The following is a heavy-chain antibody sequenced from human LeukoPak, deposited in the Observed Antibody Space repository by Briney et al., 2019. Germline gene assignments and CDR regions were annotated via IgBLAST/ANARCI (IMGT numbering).Heavy chain of an antibody. Sequence: GGSLRLSCAASGFTFSSYGMHWVRQAPGKGLEWVAFIRYDGSNKYYADSVKGRFTISRDNSKNTLYLQMNSLRAEDTAVYYCAKEFSVRGVIKPYYYYYTDVWGKGTTVTVSS. CDR2: IRYDGSNK. J-gene: IGHJ6*03. CDR1: GFTFSSYG. CDR3: AKEFSVRGVIKPYYYYYTDV. V-gene: IGHV3-30*02. D-gene: IGHD3-10*01.